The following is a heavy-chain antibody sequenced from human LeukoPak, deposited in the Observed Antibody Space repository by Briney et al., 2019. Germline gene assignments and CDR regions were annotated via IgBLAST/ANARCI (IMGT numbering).Heavy chain of an antibody. V-gene: IGHV4-59*12. D-gene: IGHD3-10*01. CDR2: IYYSGST. Sequence: SETLSLTCTVSGGSISSYYWSWIRQPPGKGLEWIGYIYYSGSTNYNPSLKSRVTISVDTSKNQFSLKLSSVTAADTAVYYCARGGLLSYYYGSGSYYRYFDYWGQGTLVTVSS. J-gene: IGHJ4*02. CDR1: GGSISSYY. CDR3: ARGGLLSYYYGSGSYYRYFDY.